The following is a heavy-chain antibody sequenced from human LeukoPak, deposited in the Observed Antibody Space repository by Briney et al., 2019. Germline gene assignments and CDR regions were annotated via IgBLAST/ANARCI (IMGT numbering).Heavy chain of an antibody. V-gene: IGHV4-4*07. CDR1: GGSTINYF. Sequence: PSETLSLTCTVSGGSTINYFRSWIRQPAGKGLEWIGHIYTSGTTHYNPSLKNQVTISLDTSKSQFSLQLNSVTAADTAVYYCARAEGSGSGAYTLDHWGQGILVTVSS. J-gene: IGHJ4*02. CDR2: IYTSGTT. D-gene: IGHD3-10*01. CDR3: ARAEGSGSGAYTLDH.